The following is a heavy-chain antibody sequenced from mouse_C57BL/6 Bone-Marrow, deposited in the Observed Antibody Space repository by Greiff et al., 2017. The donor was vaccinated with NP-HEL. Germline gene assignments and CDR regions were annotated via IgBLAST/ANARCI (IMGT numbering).Heavy chain of an antibody. CDR3: ARTTVVATRYAMDY. CDR2: IRNKANGYTT. D-gene: IGHD1-1*01. Sequence: EVKLQESGGGLVQPGGSLSLSCAASGFTFTDYYMSWVRQPPGKALEWLGFIRNKANGYTTEYSASVKGRFTISRDNSQSILYLQMNALRAEDSATYYCARTTVVATRYAMDYWGQGTSVTVSS. J-gene: IGHJ4*01. CDR1: GFTFTDYY. V-gene: IGHV7-3*01.